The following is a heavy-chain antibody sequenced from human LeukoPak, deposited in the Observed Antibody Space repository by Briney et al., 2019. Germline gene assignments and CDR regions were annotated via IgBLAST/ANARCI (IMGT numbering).Heavy chain of an antibody. CDR3: ARYQNSYSSSSPTRPDDAFDI. D-gene: IGHD6-6*01. Sequence: GGSLRLSCAASGFTFSDYYMSWIRQAPGKGLEWVSYISSSVRTIYYADSVKGRFTISRDNAKNSLYLQMNSLRAEDTAVYYCARYQNSYSSSSPTRPDDAFDIWGQGTMVTVSS. CDR1: GFTFSDYY. V-gene: IGHV3-11*01. J-gene: IGHJ3*02. CDR2: ISSSVRTI.